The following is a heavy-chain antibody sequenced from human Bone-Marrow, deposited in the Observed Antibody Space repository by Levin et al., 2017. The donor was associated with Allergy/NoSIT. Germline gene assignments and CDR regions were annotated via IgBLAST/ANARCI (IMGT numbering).Heavy chain of an antibody. V-gene: IGHV3-23*01. CDR2: ISGSGGNT. CDR1: GFIFRNYA. Sequence: GESLKISCAASGFIFRNYAMNWVRQAPGKGLEWVSQISGSGGNTHYADSVKGRFTISRDNSKNTLYLQMNSLRVEDTAVYYCAGYDTSAYHSPFDYWGQGTLVTYSS. J-gene: IGHJ4*02. CDR3: AGYDTSAYHSPFDY. D-gene: IGHD3-22*01.